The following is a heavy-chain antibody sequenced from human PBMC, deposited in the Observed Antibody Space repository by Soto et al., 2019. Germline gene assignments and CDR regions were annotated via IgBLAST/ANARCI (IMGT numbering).Heavy chain of an antibody. D-gene: IGHD6-19*01. V-gene: IGHV1-69*12. CDR3: ASWLKEAGIGANYYCGMDV. Sequence: QVQLVQSGAEVKKPGSSVKVSCKASGGTFSNYAFSWVRQAPGQGLEWLGGIMPIFGRADYAQKFRGRVTITADESTTTAQMELSSLRAEDTAVYYCASWLKEAGIGANYYCGMDVWGQGTTVTVSS. J-gene: IGHJ6*02. CDR2: IMPIFGRA. CDR1: GGTFSNYA.